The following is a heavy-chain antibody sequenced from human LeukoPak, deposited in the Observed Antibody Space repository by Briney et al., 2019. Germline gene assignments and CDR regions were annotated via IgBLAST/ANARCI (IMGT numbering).Heavy chain of an antibody. J-gene: IGHJ4*02. CDR2: IYYSGST. V-gene: IGHV4-39*01. D-gene: IGHD3-9*01. CDR3: ARSSLDFDWLPYYFDY. Sequence: ASETLSLTCTVSGGSISSSSYYWGWIRQPPGKGLEWIGSIYYSGSTYYNPSLKSRVTISVDTSKNQFSLKLSSVTAADTAVYYCARSSLDFDWLPYYFDYWGQGTLVTVSS. CDR1: GGSISSSSYY.